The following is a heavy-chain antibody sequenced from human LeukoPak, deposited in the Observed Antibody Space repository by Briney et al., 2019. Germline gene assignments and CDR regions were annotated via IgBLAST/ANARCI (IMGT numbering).Heavy chain of an antibody. J-gene: IGHJ6*03. V-gene: IGHV3-20*04. CDR3: ARTYCSSTSCYIYYYYMDV. CDR2: INWNGGST. D-gene: IGHD2-2*02. CDR1: GFTFDDYG. Sequence: GGSLRLSXAASGFTFDDYGMSWVRQAPGKGLEWVSGINWNGGSTGYADSVKGRFTISRDNAKNSLYLQMNSLRAEDTALYYCARTYCSSTSCYIYYYYMDVWGKGTTVTVSS.